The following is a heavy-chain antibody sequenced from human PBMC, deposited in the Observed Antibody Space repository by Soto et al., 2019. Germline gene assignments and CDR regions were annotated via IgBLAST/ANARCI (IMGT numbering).Heavy chain of an antibody. CDR3: ASILVPYYFDY. Sequence: SETLSLTCTVSGGSISSYYWSWIRQPPGKGLEWIGYIYYSGSTNYNPSLKSRVTISVDTSKNQFSLKLSSVTAADTAVYYCASILVPYYFDYWGQGTLVTVSS. D-gene: IGHD2-21*01. J-gene: IGHJ4*02. CDR1: GGSISSYY. CDR2: IYYSGST. V-gene: IGHV4-59*08.